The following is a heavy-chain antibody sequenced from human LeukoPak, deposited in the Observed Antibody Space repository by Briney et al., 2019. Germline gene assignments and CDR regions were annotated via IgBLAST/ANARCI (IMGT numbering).Heavy chain of an antibody. CDR2: INQGGSDK. Sequence: PGGSLRLSCAASGVTFSGHWMSWVRQAPGKGLEWVANINQGGSDKYYVDSVKGRFTISRDNANNLLYLQMNSLRGEDTAVYYCMRDRSRAEDDWGQGTLVTVSS. CDR3: MRDRSRAEDD. V-gene: IGHV3-7*01. CDR1: GVTFSGHW. J-gene: IGHJ4*02. D-gene: IGHD1-14*01.